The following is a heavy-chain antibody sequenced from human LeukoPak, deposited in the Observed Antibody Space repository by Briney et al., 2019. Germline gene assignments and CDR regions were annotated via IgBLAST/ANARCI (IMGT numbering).Heavy chain of an antibody. Sequence: SETLSLTCTVYGGSIGSYYWSWIRQPPGKGLEWIGYIYYSGSTNYNPSLKSRVTISVDTSKNQFSLKLSSVTAADTAVYYCARDLAYYYDSSGSGGAFDIWGQGTMVTVSS. CDR2: IYYSGST. CDR3: ARDLAYYYDSSGSGGAFDI. CDR1: GGSIGSYY. J-gene: IGHJ3*02. D-gene: IGHD3-22*01. V-gene: IGHV4-59*01.